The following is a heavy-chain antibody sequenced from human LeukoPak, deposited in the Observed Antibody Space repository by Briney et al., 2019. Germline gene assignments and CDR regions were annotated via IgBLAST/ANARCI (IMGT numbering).Heavy chain of an antibody. Sequence: TSETLSLTCAVYGGSFSGYYWSWIRQPPGKGLEWIGEINHSGSTNYNPSLKSRVTISVDTSKYQFSLKLSSVTAADTAVYYCARVHRVTGFSFDYWGQGTLVTVSS. CDR1: GGSFSGYY. J-gene: IGHJ4*02. V-gene: IGHV4-34*01. D-gene: IGHD2-21*02. CDR3: ARVHRVTGFSFDY. CDR2: INHSGST.